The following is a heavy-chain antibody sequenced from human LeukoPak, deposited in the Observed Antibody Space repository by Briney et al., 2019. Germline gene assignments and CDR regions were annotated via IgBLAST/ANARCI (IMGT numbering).Heavy chain of an antibody. CDR1: GGSISSHY. Sequence: PSETLSLTCTVSGGSISSHYWSWIRQPPGKGLEWIGYIYYSGSTNYNPSLKSRVTISVDTSKNQFSLKLSSVTAADTAVYYCARDLRGMYNWNYYFDYRGQGTLVTVSS. J-gene: IGHJ4*02. V-gene: IGHV4-59*11. CDR3: ARDLRGMYNWNYYFDY. CDR2: IYYSGST. D-gene: IGHD1-7*01.